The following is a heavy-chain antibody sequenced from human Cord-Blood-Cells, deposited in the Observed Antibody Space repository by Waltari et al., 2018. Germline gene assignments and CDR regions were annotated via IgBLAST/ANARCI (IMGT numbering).Heavy chain of an antibody. D-gene: IGHD2-2*01. J-gene: IGHJ4*02. CDR2: IYYSGST. CDR3: ARRCSSTSCYFRVDY. V-gene: IGHV4-39*01. Sequence: QLQLQESGPGLVKPSETLSLTCTVSGGSISSSSYYWGWIRQPPGKGLEWFGGIYYSGSTYYNPSLKSRVTISVDTSKNQFSLKLSSVTAADTAVYYCARRCSSTSCYFRVDYWGQGTLVTVSS. CDR1: GGSISSSSYY.